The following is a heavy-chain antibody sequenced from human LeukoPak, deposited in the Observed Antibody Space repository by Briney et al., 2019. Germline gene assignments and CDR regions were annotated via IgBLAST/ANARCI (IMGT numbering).Heavy chain of an antibody. Sequence: SETLSLTCTVSSGSISSYYWSWIRQPPGKGLEWIGEINHSGRTNYNPSLKSRVTISVDTSKNQFSLKLSSVTAADTAVYYCARGGYGGNSGWSDYWGQGTLVTVSS. V-gene: IGHV4-34*01. CDR1: SGSISSYY. D-gene: IGHD4-23*01. J-gene: IGHJ4*02. CDR3: ARGGYGGNSGWSDY. CDR2: INHSGRT.